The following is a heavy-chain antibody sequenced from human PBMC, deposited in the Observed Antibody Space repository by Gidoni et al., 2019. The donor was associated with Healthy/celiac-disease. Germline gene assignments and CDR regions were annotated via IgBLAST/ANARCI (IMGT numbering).Heavy chain of an antibody. CDR3: ARGRYGDYDYFDY. CDR1: GFTFSSYS. D-gene: IGHD4-17*01. J-gene: IGHJ4*02. Sequence: EVQLVESGGGLVKPGGSLRLSCAASGFTFSSYSMNWVRQAPGKGLEWVSSISSSSSYIYYADSVKGRFTISRDNAKNSLYLQMNSLRAEDTAVYYCARGRYGDYDYFDYWGQGTLVTVSS. CDR2: ISSSSSYI. V-gene: IGHV3-21*01.